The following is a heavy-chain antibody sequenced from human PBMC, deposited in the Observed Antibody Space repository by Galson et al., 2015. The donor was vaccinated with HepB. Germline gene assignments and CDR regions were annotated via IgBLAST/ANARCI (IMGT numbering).Heavy chain of an antibody. CDR3: TDNSHWYFEL. Sequence: SLRLSCAASGFTFSGSTIHWVRQASGKGLEWVGRIRSKPNNYATAYAASVKGRFTFSGDDSKNTASLQMSSLKTEDTAVYYCTDNSHWYFELWGRGTLVTVSS. CDR1: GFTFSGST. J-gene: IGHJ2*01. CDR2: IRSKPNNYAT. V-gene: IGHV3-73*01. D-gene: IGHD5-24*01.